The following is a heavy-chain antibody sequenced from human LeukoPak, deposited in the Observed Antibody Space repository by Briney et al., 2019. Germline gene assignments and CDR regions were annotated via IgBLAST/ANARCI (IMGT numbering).Heavy chain of an antibody. CDR2: FDPEDGET. CDR3: ATSYYYDSSGPHFDY. Sequence: ASVKVSCKVSGYTLTELSMHWVRQAPGKGLEWMGGFDPEDGETIYAQKFQGRVTMTEDTSTDTAYMELSSLRSEDTAVYCCATSYYYDSSGPHFDYWGQGTLVTVSS. CDR1: GYTLTELS. J-gene: IGHJ4*02. D-gene: IGHD3-22*01. V-gene: IGHV1-24*01.